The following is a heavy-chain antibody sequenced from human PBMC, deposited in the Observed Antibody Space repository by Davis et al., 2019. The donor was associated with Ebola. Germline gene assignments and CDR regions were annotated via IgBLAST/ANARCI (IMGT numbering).Heavy chain of an antibody. V-gene: IGHV4-34*01. CDR1: GGSFSGYY. J-gene: IGHJ6*03. CDR2: INHSGST. Sequence: PSETLSLTCAVYGGSFSGYYWSWIRQPPGKGLEWIGEINHSGSTNYNPSLESRVTISVDTSKNQFSLKLSSVTAADTAAYYCARLVNYYDSSGYYFDSYYYYYMDVWGKGTTVTVSS. CDR3: ARLVNYYDSSGYYFDSYYYYYMDV. D-gene: IGHD3-22*01.